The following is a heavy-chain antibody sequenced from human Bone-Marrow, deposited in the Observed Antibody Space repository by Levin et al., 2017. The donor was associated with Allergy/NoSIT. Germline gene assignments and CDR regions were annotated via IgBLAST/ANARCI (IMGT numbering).Heavy chain of an antibody. Sequence: GGSLRLSCAASGFAFSTCGMHWVRQAPGKGLEWVAVISYNGQDKNYADSVKGRFTISRDNSRSTLHLQMNGLRAEDTAVYYCAKDGVDSVVVPAVLDYYYYYYMDVWGKGTTVTVSS. CDR2: ISYNGQDK. J-gene: IGHJ6*03. V-gene: IGHV3-30*18. CDR1: GFAFSTCG. CDR3: AKDGVDSVVVPAVLDYYYYYYMDV. D-gene: IGHD2-2*03.